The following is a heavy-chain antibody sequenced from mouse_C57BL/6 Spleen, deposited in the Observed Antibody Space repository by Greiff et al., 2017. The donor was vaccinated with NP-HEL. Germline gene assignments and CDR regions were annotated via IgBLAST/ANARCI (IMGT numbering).Heavy chain of an antibody. D-gene: IGHD1-1*01. J-gene: IGHJ4*01. V-gene: IGHV5-4*01. CDR1: GFTFSSYA. CDR2: ISDGGSYT. CDR3: AREGAYYYGSSEDYAMDY. Sequence: EVKLMESGGGLVKPGGSLKLSCAASGFTFSSYAMSWVRQTPEKRLEWVATISDGGSYTYYPDNVKGRFTISRDNAKNNLYLQMSHLKSEDTAMYYCAREGAYYYGSSEDYAMDYWGQGTSVTVSS.